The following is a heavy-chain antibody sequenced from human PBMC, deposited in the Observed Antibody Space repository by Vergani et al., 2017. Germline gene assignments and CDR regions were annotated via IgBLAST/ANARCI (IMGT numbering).Heavy chain of an antibody. D-gene: IGHD2-15*01. CDR1: GDSVISTDYH. J-gene: IGHJ4*02. CDR3: ASKRGACRAAYCHSYDF. Sequence: QVQLQESGPGLVKPSETLSLTCTVSGDSVISTDYHLGWIRQPPGKGLEWIGSMDYSGSTSYNPSLESRISISFETPKNQFSLRLTSVTAADTAVYYCASKRGACRAAYCHSYDFGGPRTLVVVSS. V-gene: IGHV4-39*01. CDR2: MDYSGST.